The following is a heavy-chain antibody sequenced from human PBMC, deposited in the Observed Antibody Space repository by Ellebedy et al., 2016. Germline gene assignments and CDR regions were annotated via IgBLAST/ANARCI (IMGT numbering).Heavy chain of an antibody. V-gene: IGHV3-23*01. CDR2: ISGAGYTT. Sequence: GESLKISXTASELNLGNYFMTWIRRAPGKGLEWVATISGAGYTTFFADFVKGRFTISRDNSKNTLYLQMNNLRVDDTALYYCRQGHYFDQWGQGALVTVSS. CDR3: RQGHYFDQ. CDR1: ELNLGNYF. J-gene: IGHJ4*02.